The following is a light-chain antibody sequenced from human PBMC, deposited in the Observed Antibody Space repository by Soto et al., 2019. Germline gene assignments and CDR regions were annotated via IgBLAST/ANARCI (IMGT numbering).Light chain of an antibody. CDR2: TAS. CDR1: QSVSSSY. V-gene: IGKV3-15*01. CDR3: QQYNNWPYT. J-gene: IGKJ2*01. Sequence: EIVLTQSPGTLSLSPGERATLSCRASQSVSSSYLAWYQQKPGQSPRLLIYTASTRATGVPARFSGSGSGTQFTLTINSLQSEDFAVYHCQQYNNWPYTFGQGTKVDI.